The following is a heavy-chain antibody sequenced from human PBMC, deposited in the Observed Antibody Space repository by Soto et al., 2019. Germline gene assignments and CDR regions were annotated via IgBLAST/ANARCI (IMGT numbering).Heavy chain of an antibody. CDR3: ARLKGPEHYGLDV. Sequence: QVQLQESGPGLVKPSGTLSLTCGVSGDSITSTNWWIWVRQPPGRGLEWIGEIYHSGTTHYNPSLNSRINRLLDESKNLFSLNLSSVTAADAAVYYCARLKGPEHYGLDVWGQGTTVSVFS. V-gene: IGHV4-4*02. CDR1: GDSITSTNW. J-gene: IGHJ6*02. CDR2: IYHSGTT.